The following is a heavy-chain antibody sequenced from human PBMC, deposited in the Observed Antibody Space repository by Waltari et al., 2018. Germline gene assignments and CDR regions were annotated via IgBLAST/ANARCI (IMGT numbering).Heavy chain of an antibody. CDR1: GGSIRRYY. Sequence: QVQLQESGPGLVKPSETLSLTCTVPGGSIRRYYWSWLRQPPGKGLEWIGYIYNTGSTTYNPSLQSRVTISVDTSKNQFSLRVTSVTAADTAIYYCASTITGLYWYFDLWGRGSLVTVSS. D-gene: IGHD5-12*01. CDR3: ASTITGLYWYFDL. V-gene: IGHV4-59*01. CDR2: IYNTGST. J-gene: IGHJ2*01.